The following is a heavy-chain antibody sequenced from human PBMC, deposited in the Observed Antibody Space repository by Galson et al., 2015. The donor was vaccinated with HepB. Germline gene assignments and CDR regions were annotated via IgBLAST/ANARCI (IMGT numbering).Heavy chain of an antibody. CDR3: AKVGLVTPTHPGTNDY. CDR2: ISYDGSNK. CDR1: GFTFSSYG. V-gene: IGHV3-30*18. Sequence: SLRLSCAASGFTFSSYGMHWVRQAPGKGLEWVAVISYDGSNKYYADSVKGRFTISRDNSKNTLYLQMNSLRAEDTAVYYCAKVGLVTPTHPGTNDYWGQGTLVTVSS. J-gene: IGHJ4*02. D-gene: IGHD3/OR15-3a*01.